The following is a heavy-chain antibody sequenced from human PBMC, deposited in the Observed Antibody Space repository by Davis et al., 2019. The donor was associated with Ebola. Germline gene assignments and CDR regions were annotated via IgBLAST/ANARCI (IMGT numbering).Heavy chain of an antibody. CDR1: GYSFTSYW. V-gene: IGHV5-51*01. CDR3: ARRSGISMVQGDNGMDV. CDR2: ISPGDSDT. J-gene: IGHJ6*02. D-gene: IGHD3-10*01. Sequence: KVSCKGPGYSFTSYWIGWVRQMPGKGLEWMGIISPGDSDTSYSPSFQGQVTISADKSISAAYLQWSSLKASDTAMYYCARRSGISMVQGDNGMDVWGQGTTVTVSS.